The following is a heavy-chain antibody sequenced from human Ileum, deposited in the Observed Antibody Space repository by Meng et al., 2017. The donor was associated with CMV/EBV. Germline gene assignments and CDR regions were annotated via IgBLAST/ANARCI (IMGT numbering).Heavy chain of an antibody. CDR3: AREENTVNQFEY. V-gene: IGHV4-4*07. D-gene: IGHD4-17*01. CDR1: GGSISTYY. CDR2: INAGGST. Sequence: QVHLQESGPGLVRPSETLSPTCAVSGGSISTYYWTWVRQPAGKGLEWIGRINAGGSTNDNPSLKSRVTMSVDTSKNQFSLKVTSVTAADTAVYYCAREENTVNQFEYWGQGTLVTVSS. J-gene: IGHJ4*02.